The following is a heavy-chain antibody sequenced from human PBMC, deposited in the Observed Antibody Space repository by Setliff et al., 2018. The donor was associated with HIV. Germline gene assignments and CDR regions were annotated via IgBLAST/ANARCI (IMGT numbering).Heavy chain of an antibody. CDR3: ARHKGDARYEQYMDV. V-gene: IGHV4-59*11. CDR1: GGSISSHY. Sequence: SETLSLTCTVSGGSISSHYWNWIRQSPGKGLEWIGYIYSSGSTNYKSSLKSRVTISVDTSKNQFSLKLSSVTAADTAVYYCARHKGDARYEQYMDVWGKGTTVTVSS. J-gene: IGHJ6*03. D-gene: IGHD5-12*01. CDR2: IYSSGST.